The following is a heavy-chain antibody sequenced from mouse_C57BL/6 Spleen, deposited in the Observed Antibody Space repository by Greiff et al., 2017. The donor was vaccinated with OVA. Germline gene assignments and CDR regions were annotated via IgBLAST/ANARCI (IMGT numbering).Heavy chain of an antibody. D-gene: IGHD2-4*01. J-gene: IGHJ3*01. Sequence: VQGVESGAELAKPGASVKLSCKASGYTFTSYWMHWVKQRPGQGLEWIGYINPSSGYTKYNQKFKDKATLTADKSSSTAYMQLSSLTYEDSAVYYCANYDYDGAWFAYWGQGTLVTVSA. CDR3: ANYDYDGAWFAY. CDR1: GYTFTSYW. V-gene: IGHV1-7*01. CDR2: INPSSGYT.